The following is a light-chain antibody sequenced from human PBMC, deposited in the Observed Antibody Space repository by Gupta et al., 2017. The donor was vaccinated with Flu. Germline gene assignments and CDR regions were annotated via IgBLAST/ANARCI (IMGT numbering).Light chain of an antibody. J-gene: IGKJ3*01. CDR1: QNVAES. CDR3: LQRSSWPRFA. CDR2: DAS. Sequence: ASQNVAESLAWYQQKPGQPPRLLIYDASKRATGIPARFSGSGSGTEFPLTISSLEPEDFAIYYCLQRSSWPRFAFGPGTSVDIK. V-gene: IGKV3-11*01.